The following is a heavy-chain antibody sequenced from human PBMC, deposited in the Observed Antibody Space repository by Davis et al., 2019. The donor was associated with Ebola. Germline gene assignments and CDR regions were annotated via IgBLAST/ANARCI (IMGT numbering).Heavy chain of an antibody. CDR2: MGYEGET. J-gene: IGHJ4*02. CDR3: AGDKGGDSSDF. Sequence: PSETLSLTCSVSGRSVASVGIWWGWIRQAPGNGLEWVANMGYEGETHFNSFLKSRVSLSVDKYRNEFSLRLKSVTAADTAVYYCAGDKGGDSSDFWGQGILVSVSS. V-gene: IGHV4-39*07. CDR1: GRSVASVGIW. D-gene: IGHD6-6*01.